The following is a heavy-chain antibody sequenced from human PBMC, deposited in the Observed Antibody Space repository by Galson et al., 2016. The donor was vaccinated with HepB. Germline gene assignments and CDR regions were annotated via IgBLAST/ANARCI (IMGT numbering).Heavy chain of an antibody. CDR3: ARGNSYDNSVLDH. CDR1: GYSFTSYY. Sequence: SVKVSCKASGYSFTSYYLHWVRQAPGQGLEWMGIINPGGGTTSFAQRFQGRVTMARETSTKTVYMVLSSLRSDDSAVYYCARGNSYDNSVLDHWGQGFPVTVSS. V-gene: IGHV1-46*01. D-gene: IGHD3-22*01. CDR2: INPGGGTT. J-gene: IGHJ4*02.